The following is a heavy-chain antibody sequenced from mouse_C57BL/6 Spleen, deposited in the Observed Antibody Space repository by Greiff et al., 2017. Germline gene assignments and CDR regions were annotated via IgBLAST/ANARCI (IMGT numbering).Heavy chain of an antibody. J-gene: IGHJ4*01. D-gene: IGHD3-2*02. V-gene: IGHV1-82*01. Sequence: VQGVQSGPELVKPGASVKISCKASGYAFTSSWMNWVKQRPGKGLEWIGRFYPGDGDTNYNGKFKGKDTLTADKSSSTAYMQLSSLTSEDSAVYFCAHSAGYVSDEAMDYWGQGTSVTVSS. CDR3: AHSAGYVSDEAMDY. CDR1: GYAFTSSW. CDR2: FYPGDGDT.